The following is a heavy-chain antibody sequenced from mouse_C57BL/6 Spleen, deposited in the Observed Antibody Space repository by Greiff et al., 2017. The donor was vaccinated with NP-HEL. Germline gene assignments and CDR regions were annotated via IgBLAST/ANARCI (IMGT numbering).Heavy chain of an antibody. V-gene: IGHV1-42*01. CDR2: INPSTGGT. J-gene: IGHJ3*01. CDR3: ASHTAQATPFAY. CDR1: GYSFTGYY. D-gene: IGHD3-2*02. Sequence: EVQLQQSGPELVKPGASVKISCKASGYSFTGYYMNWVKQSPEKSLEWIGEINPSTGGTTYNQKFKAKATLTVDKSSSTAYMQLKSLTSEDSAVYYCASHTAQATPFAYWGQGTLVTVSA.